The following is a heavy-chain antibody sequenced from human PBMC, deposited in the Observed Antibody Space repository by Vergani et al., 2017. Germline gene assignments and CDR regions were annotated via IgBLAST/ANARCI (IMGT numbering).Heavy chain of an antibody. D-gene: IGHD3-10*01. V-gene: IGHV4-59*13. CDR1: GCSISSYY. J-gene: IGHJ4*02. CDR3: AREVGSYYGSD. CDR2: IYYTGST. Sequence: QVQLQESGPGLVKPSETLSLTCIVSGCSISSYYWGWIRQPPGKGLDWIGYIYYTGSTNYNPSLKGRVTITVDTSKNQFPLKLSSVTAADTAVYYCAREVGSYYGSDWGQASLVTVSS.